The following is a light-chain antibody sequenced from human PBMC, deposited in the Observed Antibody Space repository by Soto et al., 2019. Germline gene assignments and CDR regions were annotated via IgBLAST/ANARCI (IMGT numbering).Light chain of an antibody. V-gene: IGKV3-20*01. CDR1: QSVSSSY. J-gene: IGKJ5*01. Sequence: EIVLTQSPGTLSLSPGERATLSCRASQSVSSSYLAWYQQKPGQAPRLLIYGASSRATGIPDRFSGSGSGTDFSLTISRLEREDFAVYYCQKYGSSPFTLGQGTRLEIK. CDR3: QKYGSSPFT. CDR2: GAS.